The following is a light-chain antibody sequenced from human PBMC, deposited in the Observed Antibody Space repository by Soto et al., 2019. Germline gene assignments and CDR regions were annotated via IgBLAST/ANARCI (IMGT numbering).Light chain of an antibody. J-gene: IGKJ5*01. CDR1: QSVSSSY. Sequence: EIGWPQYPGTLSLSPGERATLSCRASQSVSSSYLAWYQQKPGQAPRLLIYGASSRATGIPDRFSGSGSGTDFTLTISRLEPEDFAVYYCQQYGISRITSGQGARLEIK. CDR3: QQYGISRIT. V-gene: IGKV3-20*01. CDR2: GAS.